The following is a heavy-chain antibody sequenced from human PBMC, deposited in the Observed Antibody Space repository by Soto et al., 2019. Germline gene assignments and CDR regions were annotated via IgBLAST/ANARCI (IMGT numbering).Heavy chain of an antibody. D-gene: IGHD1-1*01. CDR3: AKGPRGWNAPLFYFDH. CDR1: GFTFSSYA. CDR2: ISGSGGST. V-gene: IGHV3-23*01. J-gene: IGHJ4*02. Sequence: EVQLLESGGGLVQPGGSLRLSCAASGFTFSSYAMSWVRQAPGKGLEWVSAISGSGGSTYYADSVKGRFTISRDNSKNTLDLEMNRLGAEDQAGYYRAKGPRGWNAPLFYFDHWGQGTLVPGSS.